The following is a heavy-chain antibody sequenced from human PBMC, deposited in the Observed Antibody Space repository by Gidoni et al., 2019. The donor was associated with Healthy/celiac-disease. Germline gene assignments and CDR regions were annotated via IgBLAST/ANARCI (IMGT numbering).Heavy chain of an antibody. Sequence: GGGLVKPGGSLRLSCAASGFTFSDYYMSWIRQAPGKGLEWVSYISSSGSTIYYADSVKGRFTISRDNAKNSLYLQMNSLRAEDTAVYYWARDRLWYSSGFDPFDIWGQGTMVTVSS. D-gene: IGHD6-19*01. CDR3: ARDRLWYSSGFDPFDI. CDR2: ISSSGSTI. CDR1: GFTFSDYY. J-gene: IGHJ3*02. V-gene: IGHV3-11*01.